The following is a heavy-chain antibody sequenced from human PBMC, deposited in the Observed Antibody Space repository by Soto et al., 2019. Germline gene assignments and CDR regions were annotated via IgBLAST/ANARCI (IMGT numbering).Heavy chain of an antibody. J-gene: IGHJ6*02. Sequence: GGSLRLSCAASGFTFSSYAMSWVRQAPGKGLEWVSAISGSGGSTYYADSVKGRFTISRDNSKNTLYLQMNSLRPEDTAVFYCARVEVEQLVLDYYYYGMDVWGQGTTVTVSS. CDR1: GFTFSSYA. V-gene: IGHV3-23*01. D-gene: IGHD6-13*01. CDR2: ISGSGGST. CDR3: ARVEVEQLVLDYYYYGMDV.